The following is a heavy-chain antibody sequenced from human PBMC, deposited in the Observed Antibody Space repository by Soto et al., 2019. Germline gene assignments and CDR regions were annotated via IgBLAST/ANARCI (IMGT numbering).Heavy chain of an antibody. Sequence: QVQLVESGGGVVQPGRSLRLSCVGSGFIFSNNGMHWVRQPPGKGLDWVAFMSYDGSDTFYADSVNGLFNISRDNSKNTLVLHMSNLRAEDTVMYYCTIVRVTDSALDHWGQGTLGTVSS. CDR3: TIVRVTDSALDH. CDR1: GFIFSNNG. J-gene: IGHJ4*02. D-gene: IGHD3-10*02. V-gene: IGHV3-30*03. CDR2: MSYDGSDT.